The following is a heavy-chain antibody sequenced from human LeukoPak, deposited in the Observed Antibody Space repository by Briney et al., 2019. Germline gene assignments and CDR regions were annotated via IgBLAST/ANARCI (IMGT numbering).Heavy chain of an antibody. CDR3: ARQWGGVYSYGYGDAFDI. D-gene: IGHD5-18*01. V-gene: IGHV4-59*08. Sequence: PSETLSLTCTVSGGSISSYYWSWIRQPPGKGLEWIGYIYYSGSTNYNPSLKSRVTISVDTSKNQFSLKPSSVTAADTAVYYCARQWGGVYSYGYGDAFDIWGQGTMVTVSS. CDR1: GGSISSYY. J-gene: IGHJ3*02. CDR2: IYYSGST.